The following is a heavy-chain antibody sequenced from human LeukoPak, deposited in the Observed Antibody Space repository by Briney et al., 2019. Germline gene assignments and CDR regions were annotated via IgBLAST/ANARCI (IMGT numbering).Heavy chain of an antibody. D-gene: IGHD4-23*01. Sequence: GGSLRLSCAASGFIFSSYGMHWVRQAPGKGLEWVAVIWYDGSNEYYADSVKGRFTISRDNSKNTLYLQMNSLRAEDTAVYYCARDHSYAGKMPLFDYWGQGPLVTVSS. J-gene: IGHJ4*02. V-gene: IGHV3-33*01. CDR1: GFIFSSYG. CDR2: IWYDGSNE. CDR3: ARDHSYAGKMPLFDY.